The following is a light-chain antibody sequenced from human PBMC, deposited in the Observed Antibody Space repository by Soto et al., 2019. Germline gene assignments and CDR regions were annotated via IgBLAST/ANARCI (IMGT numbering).Light chain of an antibody. CDR3: QYWDDYSWT. J-gene: IGKJ1*01. CDR1: QSITDW. V-gene: IGKV1-5*03. Sequence: DIQMTQSPSTLSASVGDRVTITCRASQSITDWLAWYQQKPGKAPKFLIYKASNLEGGVPSRFGGSGSGTEFTLNISSVQPDDFATYYCQYWDDYSWTFGQGTKVEIK. CDR2: KAS.